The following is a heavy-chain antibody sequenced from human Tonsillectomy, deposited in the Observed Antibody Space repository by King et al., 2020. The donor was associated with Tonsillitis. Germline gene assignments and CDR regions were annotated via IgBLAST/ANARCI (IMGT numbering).Heavy chain of an antibody. V-gene: IGHV5-51*01. J-gene: IGHJ3*02. D-gene: IGHD6-19*01. CDR3: ARRGYISGPIGAFDI. CDR2: IYPGDSDT. Sequence: QLVQSGAEVKKPGESLKISCKGSGYSFSNYWIGWVRQMPGKGPEWMGIIYPGDSDTRYSRSFQGQVTISADKSFSTAYLQWSSLKASDTAMYYCARRGYISGPIGAFDIWGQGTMVIVSS. CDR1: GYSFSNYW.